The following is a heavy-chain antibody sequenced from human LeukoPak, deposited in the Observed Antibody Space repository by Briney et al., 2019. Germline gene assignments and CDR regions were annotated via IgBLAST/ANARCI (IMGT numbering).Heavy chain of an antibody. CDR3: ARVIAAAGKPFDY. Sequence: ETLSLTCTVSGGSISSYYWSWIRQPPGKGLEWIGYIYYSGSTNYNPSLKSRVTISVDTSKNQFSLKLSSVTAADTAVYYCARVIAAAGKPFDYWGQGTLVTVSS. J-gene: IGHJ4*02. D-gene: IGHD6-13*01. CDR2: IYYSGST. V-gene: IGHV4-59*01. CDR1: GGSISSYY.